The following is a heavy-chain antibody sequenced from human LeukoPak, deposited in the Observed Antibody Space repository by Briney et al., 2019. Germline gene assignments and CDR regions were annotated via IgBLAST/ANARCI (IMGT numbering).Heavy chain of an antibody. CDR3: ARQRRYCSDTSCYECAFDY. Sequence: SETLSLTCTVSSGSISSSSYYWGWIRQPPGKGLEWIGSMYYSGSTYYKASLKSRVTISVDTSKNQFSLKLSSVTAADTAVYYCARQRRYCSDTSCYECAFDYWCQGTLVTVSS. CDR1: SGSISSSSYY. D-gene: IGHD2-2*01. J-gene: IGHJ4*02. CDR2: MYYSGST. V-gene: IGHV4-39*01.